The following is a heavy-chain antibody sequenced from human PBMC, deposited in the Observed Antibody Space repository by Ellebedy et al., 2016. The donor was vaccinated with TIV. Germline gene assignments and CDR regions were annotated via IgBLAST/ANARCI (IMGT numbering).Heavy chain of an antibody. J-gene: IGHJ2*01. D-gene: IGHD6-19*01. CDR3: ARRKIAVAAYGTSDWYFDL. Sequence: GESLKISXAASGFTFSSYWMSWVRQAPGKGLEWVSYISSSSSYTNYADSVKGRFTISRDNAKNSLYLQMNSLRAEDTAVYYCARRKIAVAAYGTSDWYFDLWGRGTLVTVSS. V-gene: IGHV3-11*03. CDR2: ISSSSSYT. CDR1: GFTFSSYW.